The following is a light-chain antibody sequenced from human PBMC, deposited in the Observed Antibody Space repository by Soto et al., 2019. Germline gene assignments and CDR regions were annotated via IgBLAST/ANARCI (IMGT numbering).Light chain of an antibody. CDR3: QQYGSSPGT. CDR2: GAS. J-gene: IGKJ1*01. Sequence: EIVLTQCPGTVSLSPGERATPSCSASQSVTSRYLAWYQQKTGQAPRLLIFGASIRATGVTDRFSGNRSGTDFTLSISRLEAEDSKVYYCQQYGSSPGTFGQGTKVDIK. CDR1: QSVTSRY. V-gene: IGKV3-20*01.